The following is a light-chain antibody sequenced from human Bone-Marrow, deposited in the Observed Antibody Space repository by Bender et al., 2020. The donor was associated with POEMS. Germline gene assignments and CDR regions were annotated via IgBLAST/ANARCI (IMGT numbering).Light chain of an antibody. Sequence: NFMLTQPHAVSESPGKTVTISCTRTSGSIAVNYVQWLQQRPGSAPTTVIYDDDQRPSGVPDRFSGSMSGTSASLAISGLHSEDEADYYCVAWDDTLNGWVFGGGTKLTVL. CDR2: DDD. CDR3: VAWDDTLNGWV. J-gene: IGLJ2*01. V-gene: IGLV6-57*04. CDR1: SGSIAVNY.